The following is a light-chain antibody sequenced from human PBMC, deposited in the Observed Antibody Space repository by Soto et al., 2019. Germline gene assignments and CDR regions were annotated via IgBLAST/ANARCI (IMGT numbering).Light chain of an antibody. CDR1: SSDVGGYNY. J-gene: IGLJ1*01. CDR3: CSYTNSNTRQIV. Sequence: QSALTQPASVSGSTGQSITISCTGTSSDVGGYNYVSWYQQHPGKAPKFMIYDVSSRPSGVSNRFSGSKSGNTASLTISGLQAEDEAEYYCCSYTNSNTRQIVFGTGTKLTVL. V-gene: IGLV2-14*03. CDR2: DVS.